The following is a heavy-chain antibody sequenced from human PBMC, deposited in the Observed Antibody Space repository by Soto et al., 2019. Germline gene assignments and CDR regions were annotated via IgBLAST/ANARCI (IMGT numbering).Heavy chain of an antibody. D-gene: IGHD3-22*01. CDR1: GYTFTDYY. CDR2: INPNSGDT. V-gene: IGHV1-2*02. Sequence: ASVKVSCKASGYTFTDYYMHWVRQAPGQGLEYMGWINPNSGDTNYAQKFQGRVTMTRDTSISTAYMELSGLRSDDTAVYYCARDLYYHGSASREFDPWGQGTLVTVSS. J-gene: IGHJ5*02. CDR3: ARDLYYHGSASREFDP.